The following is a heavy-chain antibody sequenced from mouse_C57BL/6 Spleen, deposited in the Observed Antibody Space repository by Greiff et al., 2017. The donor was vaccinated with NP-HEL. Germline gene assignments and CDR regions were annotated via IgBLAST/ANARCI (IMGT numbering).Heavy chain of an antibody. CDR2: IDPNSGGT. CDR3: ARDYSSYAMDY. V-gene: IGHV1-72*01. J-gene: IGHJ4*01. Sequence: QVQLQQPGAELVKPGASVKLSCKASGYTFTSYWMHWVKQRPGRGLGWIGRIDPNSGGTKYNEKFKSKATLTVDKPSSTAYMQLSSLTSEDSAVYYCARDYSSYAMDYWGQGTSVTVSS. D-gene: IGHD2-5*01. CDR1: GYTFTSYW.